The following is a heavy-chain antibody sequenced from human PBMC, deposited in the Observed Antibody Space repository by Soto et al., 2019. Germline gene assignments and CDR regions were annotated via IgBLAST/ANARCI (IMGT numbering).Heavy chain of an antibody. V-gene: IGHV1-8*01. CDR2: MNPNSGNT. D-gene: IGHD2-2*01. J-gene: IGHJ5*02. Sequence: GASVKVSCKASGYTFTSYDINWVRQATGQGLEWMGWMNPNSGNTGYAQKFQGRVTMTRNTSVSTAYMELSSLRSEDTAVYYCARGEGDCSSTGCSRSGGWFDPGGQGTLVNVSS. CDR1: GYTFTSYD. CDR3: ARGEGDCSSTGCSRSGGWFDP.